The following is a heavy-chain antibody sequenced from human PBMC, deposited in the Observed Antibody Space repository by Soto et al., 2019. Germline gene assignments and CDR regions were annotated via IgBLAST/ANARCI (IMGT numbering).Heavy chain of an antibody. D-gene: IGHD1-1*01. CDR3: VRERANFVAFAI. J-gene: IGHJ3*02. Sequence: QVQLVESGGGVVQPGTYLRLSCGAYGFIFRDYGMHWVGQVPGKGLEWVTVIWVDGSNKYYGDAVRGRFTIYRDDSKDSLYLQMHSLRVEDTDVYACVRERANFVAFAIWGVGTMVPVSS. V-gene: IGHV3-33*01. CDR1: GFIFRDYG. CDR2: IWVDGSNK.